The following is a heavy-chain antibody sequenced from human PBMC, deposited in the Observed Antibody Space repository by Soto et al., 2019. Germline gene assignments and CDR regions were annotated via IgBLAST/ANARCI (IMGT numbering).Heavy chain of an antibody. D-gene: IGHD1-1*01. J-gene: IGHJ6*02. CDR3: ARVPNWNDYGMDV. CDR2: SRNKANSYTT. CDR1: GFTFSDHY. V-gene: IGHV3-72*01. Sequence: GGSLRLSCAASGFTFSDHYMDWVRQAPGKGLEWVGRSRNKANSYTTEYAASVKGRFTISRDDSKNSLYLQMNSLRAEDTAVYYCARVPNWNDYGMDVWAQGTTVTGSS.